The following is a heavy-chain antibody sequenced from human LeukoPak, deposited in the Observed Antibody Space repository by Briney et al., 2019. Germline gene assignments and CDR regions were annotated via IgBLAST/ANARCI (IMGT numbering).Heavy chain of an antibody. CDR1: GGTFSSSA. V-gene: IGHV1-69*10. CDR2: XXXGLKXT. Sequence: GASVKVSCKTSGGTFSSSAITWXXQAPGQGLXXXXXXXXGLKXTSQRPEFQGKXTNTAXTSPTTVYLELSSLRSEETAVYYCARDQGLTAPPPYGLDVWGQGTTVIVSS. J-gene: IGHJ6*02. D-gene: IGHD4/OR15-4a*01. CDR3: ARDQGLTAPPPYGLDV.